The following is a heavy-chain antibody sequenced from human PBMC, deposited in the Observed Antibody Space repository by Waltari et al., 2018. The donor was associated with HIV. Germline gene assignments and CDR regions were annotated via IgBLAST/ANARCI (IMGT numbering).Heavy chain of an antibody. CDR1: GFPFSTYW. CDR3: ARAIVRGPHGMDV. J-gene: IGHJ6*02. CDR2: INSDENIS. Sequence: EVQLVESGGGLVQPGGSLRLSCAASGFPFSTYWMHWVRQAPGKGLVWVSHINSDENISGYADSVKGRFTISRDNAKNTLYLQMNSLRAEDTAVYYCARAIVRGPHGMDVWGQGTTVTVSS. D-gene: IGHD3-10*01. V-gene: IGHV3-74*01.